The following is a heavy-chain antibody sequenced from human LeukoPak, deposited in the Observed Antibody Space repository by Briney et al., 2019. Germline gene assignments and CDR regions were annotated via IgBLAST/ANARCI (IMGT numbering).Heavy chain of an antibody. V-gene: IGHV3-21*01. CDR1: GFTFSSYS. CDR3: ARDLYDSSGYYFDY. Sequence: GGSLRLSCAASGFTFSSYSMTWVRQAPGKGLEWVSSISSSSSYIYYADSVKGRFTISRDNAKNSLYLQMNSLRAEDTAVYYCARDLYDSSGYYFDYWGQGTLVTVSS. CDR2: ISSSSSYI. J-gene: IGHJ4*02. D-gene: IGHD3-22*01.